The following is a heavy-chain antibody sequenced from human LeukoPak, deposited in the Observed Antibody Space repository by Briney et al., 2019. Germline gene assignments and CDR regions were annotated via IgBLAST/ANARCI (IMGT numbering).Heavy chain of an antibody. CDR2: ISAYNGNT. V-gene: IGHV1-18*01. CDR1: GYTFTSYG. J-gene: IGHJ5*02. D-gene: IGHD6-19*01. Sequence: ASVKVSCKASGYTFTSYGISWVRQAPGQGLEWMGWISAYNGNTNYAQKLQGRVTMTTDASTSTAYMELRSLRSDDTAVYYCARVDSSGWYMGGQSPTQANWFDPWGQGTPVTVSS. CDR3: ARVDSSGWYMGGQSPTQANWFDP.